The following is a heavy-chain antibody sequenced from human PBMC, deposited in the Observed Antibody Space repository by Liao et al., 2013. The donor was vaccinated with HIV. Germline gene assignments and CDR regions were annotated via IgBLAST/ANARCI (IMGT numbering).Heavy chain of an antibody. V-gene: IGHV4-4*07. CDR3: ARSIMITFGGVIHDDYFDY. CDR2: IYTSGST. D-gene: IGHD3-16*02. J-gene: IGHJ4*02. Sequence: QVQVQESGPRLVKPSETLSLTCTVSGGSISSYYWSWIRQPAGKGLEWIGRIYTSGSTNYNPSLKSRVTMSVDTSKNQFSLKLSSVTAADTAVYYCARSIMITFGGVIHDDYFDYWGQGTLVTVSS. CDR1: GGSISSYY.